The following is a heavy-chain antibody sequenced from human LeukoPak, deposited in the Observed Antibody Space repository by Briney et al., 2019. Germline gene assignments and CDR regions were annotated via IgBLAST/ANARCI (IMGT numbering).Heavy chain of an antibody. CDR3: TTGGSVIVVGTRAFDI. J-gene: IGHJ3*02. CDR1: GFTFSSYW. Sequence: GGSLRLSCAASGFTFSSYWMNWARQAPGKGLEWVASINHNGNVNYYVDSVKGRFTISRDNAKNSLYLQMSNLRAEDTAVYYCTTGGSVIVVGTRAFDIWGQGTMVTVSS. CDR2: INHNGNVN. V-gene: IGHV3-7*03. D-gene: IGHD6-19*01.